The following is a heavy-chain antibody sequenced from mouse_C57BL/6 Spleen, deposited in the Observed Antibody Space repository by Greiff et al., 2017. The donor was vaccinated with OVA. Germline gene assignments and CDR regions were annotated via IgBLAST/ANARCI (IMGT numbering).Heavy chain of an antibody. CDR2: IDPSDSYT. J-gene: IGHJ3*01. CDR1: GYTFTSYW. V-gene: IGHV1-50*01. D-gene: IGHD2-4*01. Sequence: QVQLQQSGAELVKPGASVKLSCKASGYTFTSYWMQWVKQRPGQGLEWIGEIDPSDSYTNYNQKFKGKATLTVDTSSSTAYMQLSSLTSEDSAVYYCARTGTTMITRWFAYWGQGTLVTVSA. CDR3: ARTGTTMITRWFAY.